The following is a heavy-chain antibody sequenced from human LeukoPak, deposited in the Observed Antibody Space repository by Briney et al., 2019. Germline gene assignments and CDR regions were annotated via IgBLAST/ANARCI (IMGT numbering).Heavy chain of an antibody. CDR1: GATISSTSYY. V-gene: IGHV4-39*07. J-gene: IGHJ4*02. CDR3: VSGRGYCSGNRCYVESIGDY. Sequence: PSETLSLTCTVSGATISSTSYYWSWIRQPPGKGLEWIGSVYYSAKTYYNPSLKSRVTISVDTSINQLSLKLSSVTAAETAVYYCVSGRGYCSGNRCYVESIGDYWGQGTLVTVSS. CDR2: VYYSAKT. D-gene: IGHD2-15*01.